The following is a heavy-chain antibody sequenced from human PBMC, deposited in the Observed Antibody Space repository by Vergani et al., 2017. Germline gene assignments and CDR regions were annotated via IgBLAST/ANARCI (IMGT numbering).Heavy chain of an antibody. D-gene: IGHD2-15*01. V-gene: IGHV1-18*01. J-gene: IGHJ4*02. CDR2: IRSHNGNT. Sequence: QVHLVQSGTEVKKPGASVKVSCKASGYTFTNYAITWVRQAPGQGLEWMGRIRSHNGNTNYAQKFQGRVTMTADTYSTTAYMELKSLRSDDTAVYFCARVASWYYFDYWGQGTLVTVSS. CDR1: GYTFTNYA. CDR3: ARVASWYYFDY.